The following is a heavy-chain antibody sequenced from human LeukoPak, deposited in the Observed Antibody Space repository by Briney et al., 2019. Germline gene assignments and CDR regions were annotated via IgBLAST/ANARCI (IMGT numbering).Heavy chain of an antibody. CDR1: GFTFSSYG. D-gene: IGHD1-1*01. Sequence: GGSLRLSCAASGFTFSSYGMHWVRQAPGKGLEWVAVISYDGSNKYYADSVEGRFTISRDNSKNTLYLQMNSLRAEDTAVYYCAKAPQAGYTYGMDVWGQGTTVTVPS. CDR3: AKAPQAGYTYGMDV. V-gene: IGHV3-30*18. CDR2: ISYDGSNK. J-gene: IGHJ6*02.